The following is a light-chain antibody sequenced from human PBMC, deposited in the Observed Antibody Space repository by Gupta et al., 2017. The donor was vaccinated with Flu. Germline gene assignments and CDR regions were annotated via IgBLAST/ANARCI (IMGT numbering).Light chain of an antibody. CDR1: QSVSSSY. CDR2: GAS. J-gene: IGKJ2*03. V-gene: IGKV3-20*01. Sequence: ELVLTQSPGTLSLSPGERATLSCRASQSVSSSYLAWYQQKPGQAPRLLIYGASSRATGIPDRFSGSGSGTDFTLTISRLEPEDFAVYYCQQYSSSPPYSFGQGTKLESK. CDR3: QQYSSSPPYS.